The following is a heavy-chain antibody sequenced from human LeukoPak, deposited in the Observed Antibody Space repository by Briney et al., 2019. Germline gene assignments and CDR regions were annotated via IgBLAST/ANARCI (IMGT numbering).Heavy chain of an antibody. CDR3: ARTLGYCSSTSCPAADP. CDR2: ISYDGSNK. Sequence: GGSLRLSCAASGFTFSSYAMHWVRQAPGKGLEWVAVISYDGSNKYYADSVKGRFTISRDNSKNTLYLQMNSLRAEDTAVYYCARTLGYCSSTSCPAADPWGQGTLVTVSS. D-gene: IGHD2-2*01. J-gene: IGHJ5*02. CDR1: GFTFSSYA. V-gene: IGHV3-30-3*01.